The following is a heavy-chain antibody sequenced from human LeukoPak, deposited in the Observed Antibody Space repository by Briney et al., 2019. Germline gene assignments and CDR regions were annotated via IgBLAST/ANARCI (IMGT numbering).Heavy chain of an antibody. CDR3: AKDASSAWPSAGFDY. J-gene: IGHJ4*02. Sequence: PGGSLRLSCAASGFTFSSYAMSWVRQAPGKGLEWVSALRGSGDSTFYADSVKGRFTISRDNSKNTLYLQMNSLRAEDTAVYYCAKDASSAWPSAGFDYWGQGTLVTVSS. CDR1: GFTFSSYA. D-gene: IGHD6-19*01. CDR2: LRGSGDST. V-gene: IGHV3-23*01.